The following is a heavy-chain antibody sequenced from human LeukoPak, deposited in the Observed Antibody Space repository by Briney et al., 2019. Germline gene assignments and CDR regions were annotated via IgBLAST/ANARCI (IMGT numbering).Heavy chain of an antibody. CDR3: ASETDCSSTSCYFPNY. D-gene: IGHD2-2*01. V-gene: IGHV4-39*01. Sequence: SETLSLTCTVSGGSIGSSSYYWGWIRQPPGKGLEWIGSIYYSGSTYYNPSLKSRVTISVDTSKNQFSLKLSSVTAADTAVYYCASETDCSSTSCYFPNYWGQGTLVTVSS. CDR2: IYYSGST. J-gene: IGHJ4*01. CDR1: GGSIGSSSYY.